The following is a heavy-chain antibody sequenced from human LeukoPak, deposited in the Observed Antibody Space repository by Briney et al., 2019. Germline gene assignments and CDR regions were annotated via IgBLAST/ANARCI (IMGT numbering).Heavy chain of an antibody. V-gene: IGHV3-74*01. CDR2: ISSDGSTT. D-gene: IGHD6-19*01. CDR3: ARGIGSGWYLD. CDR1: GFTFSSYG. Sequence: GGSLRLSCAASGFTFSSYGMHWVRQAPGKGLVWVSHISSDGSTTNYADSVKGRFTISRDNAKNTLYLKMNSLRAEDTAVYYCARGIGSGWYLDWGQGTLVTVSS. J-gene: IGHJ4*02.